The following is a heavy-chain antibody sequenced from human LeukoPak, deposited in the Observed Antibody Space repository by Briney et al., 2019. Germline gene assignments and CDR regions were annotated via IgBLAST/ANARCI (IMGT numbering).Heavy chain of an antibody. CDR1: GFTFSSYS. V-gene: IGHV3-21*01. CDR2: ISSSSSYI. Sequence: GGSLRLSCAASGFTFSSYSMNWVRQAPGKGLEWVSSISSSSSYIYYADSVKGRFTISRDNAKNSLYLQMNSLRAEDTAVYYCARASTLEWLFGSLGIWGQGTMVTVSS. CDR3: ARASTLEWLFGSLGI. D-gene: IGHD3-3*01. J-gene: IGHJ3*02.